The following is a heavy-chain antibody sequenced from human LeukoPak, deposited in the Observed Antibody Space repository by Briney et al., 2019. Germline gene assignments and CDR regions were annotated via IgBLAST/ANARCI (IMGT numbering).Heavy chain of an antibody. CDR3: AKVLVLVSANRYYFDY. Sequence: GGSLRLSCAASGLTFSGSAMSWVRQAPGKGLEWVSLISGSGNSTYYADSVKGRFTISRDNSKNTLYLQMNSLRAEDAAVFYCAKVLVLVSANRYYFDYWGQGTLVTVSS. CDR1: GLTFSGSA. V-gene: IGHV3-23*01. J-gene: IGHJ4*02. D-gene: IGHD2-15*01. CDR2: ISGSGNST.